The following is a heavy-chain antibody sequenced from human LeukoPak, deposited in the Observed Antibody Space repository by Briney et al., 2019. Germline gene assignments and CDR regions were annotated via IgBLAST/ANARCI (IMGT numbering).Heavy chain of an antibody. CDR3: ARVGPTKAASGTNFFYY. J-gene: IGHJ4*02. CDR2: IMTSSSTI. Sequence: PGRSLRLSCAASGFTFSNFGMHWVRQAPGKGLEWVSYIMTSSSTIYYADSVRGRFTISRDNAKNSLYLEMISLRADDTAVYYCARVGPTKAASGTNFFYYLGQGTLVTV. V-gene: IGHV3-48*01. D-gene: IGHD2-2*01. CDR1: GFTFSNFG.